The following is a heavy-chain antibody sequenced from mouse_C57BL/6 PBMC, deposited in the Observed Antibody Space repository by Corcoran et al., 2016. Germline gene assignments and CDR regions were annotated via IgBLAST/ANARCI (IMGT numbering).Heavy chain of an antibody. Sequence: QIQLVQSGPELKKPGETVKISCKASGYTFTTDGMSWVKQAPGKGLKWMGWINTYSGVPTYADDFKGRFAFSLETSASTAYLQINNLKNEDTATYFCARSSYLGAMDYWGQGTSVTVSS. J-gene: IGHJ4*01. V-gene: IGHV9-3*01. CDR1: GYTFTTDG. CDR2: INTYSGVP. D-gene: IGHD4-1*01. CDR3: ARSSYLGAMDY.